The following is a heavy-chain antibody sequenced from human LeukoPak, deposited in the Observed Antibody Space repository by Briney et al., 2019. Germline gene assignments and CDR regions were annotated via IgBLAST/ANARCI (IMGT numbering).Heavy chain of an antibody. CDR2: ISGSGDTT. J-gene: IGHJ3*02. D-gene: IGHD1-26*01. V-gene: IGHV3-23*01. CDR3: ARGGSYLSAFDI. CDR1: GFTFSSFA. Sequence: KAGGSLRLSCAASGFTFSSFAMNWVRQAPGKGLEWVSIISGSGDTTHYTDSVKGRFTVSRDNSKNTLYLQMNSLRAEDTAVYYCARGGSYLSAFDIWGQGTMVTVSS.